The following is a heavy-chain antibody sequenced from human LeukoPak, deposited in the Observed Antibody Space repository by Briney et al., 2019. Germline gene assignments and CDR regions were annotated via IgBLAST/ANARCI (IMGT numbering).Heavy chain of an antibody. CDR1: GVSMDDYF. J-gene: IGHJ3*02. Sequence: SETLSLTCTVSGVSMDDYFWNWIRQTPGKGLEWIGYTHHRGNTNYNSSLASRVTISLDTSNRQFSLRLTSVSAADTAVYYCASQYCSSTRCNAFDIWGQGTMVTVSS. CDR2: THHRGNT. D-gene: IGHD2-2*01. CDR3: ASQYCSSTRCNAFDI. V-gene: IGHV4-59*08.